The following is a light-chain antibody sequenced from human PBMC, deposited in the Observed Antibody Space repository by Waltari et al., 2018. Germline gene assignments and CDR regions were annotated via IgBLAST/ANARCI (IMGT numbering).Light chain of an antibody. V-gene: IGKV1-17*01. CDR3: LQHNSYPLT. J-gene: IGKJ4*01. CDR2: AAS. Sequence: DIQMTQSHSLLSASVGETVTITCRASQGISSYLNWFQQKPGKAPKLLIYAASSLESGVPSRFSGSGSGTEFTLTISSLQPEDFAAYYCLQHNSYPLTFGGGTKVEIK. CDR1: QGISSY.